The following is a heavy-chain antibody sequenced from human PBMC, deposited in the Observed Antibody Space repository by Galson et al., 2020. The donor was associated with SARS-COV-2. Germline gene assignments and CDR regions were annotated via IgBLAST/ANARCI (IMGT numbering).Heavy chain of an antibody. D-gene: IGHD3-22*01. CDR2: IKQDGSEK. V-gene: IGHV3-7*01. Sequence: GGSLRLSCAASGFTFSSYWMSWVRQAPGKGLEWVANIKQDGSEKYYVDSVKGRFNISRDNAKNSLYLQMNSLRAEDTAVYYCARDPPTYYYDSSGYYYEGYFDYWGQGTLVTVSS. CDR3: ARDPPTYYYDSSGYYYEGYFDY. CDR1: GFTFSSYW. J-gene: IGHJ4*02.